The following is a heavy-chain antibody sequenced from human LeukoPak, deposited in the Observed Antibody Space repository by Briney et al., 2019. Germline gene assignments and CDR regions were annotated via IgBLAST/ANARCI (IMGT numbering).Heavy chain of an antibody. CDR3: ARDFPHRWSGSYQLY. CDR2: INPCGGST. V-gene: IGHV1-46*01. D-gene: IGHD1-26*01. CDR1: GYTFTSYY. Sequence: ASVKVSCKASGYTFTSYYMHWVRQAPGQGLEWMGIINPCGGSTSYAQKFQGRVTITRDTSTSTVYMELSSLRSEDTAVYYCARDFPHRWSGSYQLYWGQGTLVTVSS. J-gene: IGHJ4*02.